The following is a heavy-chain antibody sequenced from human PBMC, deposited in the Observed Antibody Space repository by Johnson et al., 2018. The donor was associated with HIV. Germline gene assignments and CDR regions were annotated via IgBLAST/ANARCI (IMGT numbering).Heavy chain of an antibody. J-gene: IGHJ3*02. V-gene: IGHV3-73*02. CDR2: IRSKANSYAT. CDR1: GFTFSGSA. Sequence: VQLVESGGGLVQPGGSLKLSCAASGFTFSGSAMHWVRQASGKGLEWVGRIRSKANSYATAYAASVKGRFTISRDDSKNTAYLQMNSLKSEDTAVYYCARERHAFDIWGQGTMVTVSS. CDR3: ARERHAFDI.